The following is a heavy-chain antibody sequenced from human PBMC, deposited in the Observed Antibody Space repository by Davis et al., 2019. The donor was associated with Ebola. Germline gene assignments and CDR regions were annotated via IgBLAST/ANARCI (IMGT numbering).Heavy chain of an antibody. J-gene: IGHJ3*02. CDR3: ARTDFYGSGNYDDKALDI. CDR1: GFNFGDYS. D-gene: IGHD3-10*01. Sequence: PGGSLRLSCAASGFNFGDYSMNWVRQAPGQGLEWVASISSSGSYIYYADSVKGRFTISRDNTRKILFLYMKTLRADDTAIYYCARTDFYGSGNYDDKALDIWGQGTLVTVSS. CDR2: ISSSGSYI. V-gene: IGHV3-21*01.